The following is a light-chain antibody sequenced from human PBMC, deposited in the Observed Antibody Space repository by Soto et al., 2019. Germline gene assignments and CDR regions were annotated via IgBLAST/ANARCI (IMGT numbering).Light chain of an antibody. CDR3: QQYGNAPPYT. CDR1: QSVRSNH. Sequence: DIVLTQSPGTLSLSPGERVTLSCRASQSVRSNHLAWYQQKPGQPPRLLVYGPSTMATGIPDRFSGSGSGTDFTLTISRLEPEDFALYYCQQYGNAPPYTFGQGTKLDI. V-gene: IGKV3-20*01. J-gene: IGKJ2*01. CDR2: GPS.